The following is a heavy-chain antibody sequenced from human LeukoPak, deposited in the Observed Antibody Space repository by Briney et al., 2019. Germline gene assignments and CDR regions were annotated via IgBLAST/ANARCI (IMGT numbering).Heavy chain of an antibody. D-gene: IGHD1-26*01. J-gene: IGHJ4*02. Sequence: PSETLSLTCTVSGGSISSYYWSWIRQPPGKGLEWIGYIYYSGSTNYNPSLKSRVTISVDTSKNHFSLKLSSVTAADTAVYYCARHSGSYLPYFDYWGQGTLVTVSS. CDR2: IYYSGST. CDR1: GGSISSYY. CDR3: ARHSGSYLPYFDY. V-gene: IGHV4-59*08.